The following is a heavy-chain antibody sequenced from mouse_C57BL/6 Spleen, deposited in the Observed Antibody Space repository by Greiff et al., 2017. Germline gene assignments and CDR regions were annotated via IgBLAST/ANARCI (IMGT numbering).Heavy chain of an antibody. CDR1: GYTFTSYW. Sequence: QVQLQQPGAELVMPGASVKLSCKASGYTFTSYWMHWVKQRPGQGLEWIGEIDPSDSYTNYNQKFKGKSTLTVDKSSSTAYMQRSSLTSEDSAVYYCARGGYGNYEAMDYWGQGTSVTVSS. J-gene: IGHJ4*01. CDR2: IDPSDSYT. D-gene: IGHD2-1*01. CDR3: ARGGYGNYEAMDY. V-gene: IGHV1-69*01.